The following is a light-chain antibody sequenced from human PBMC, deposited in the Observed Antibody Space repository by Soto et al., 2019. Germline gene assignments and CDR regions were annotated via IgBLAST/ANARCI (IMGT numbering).Light chain of an antibody. CDR3: QQTYIMSEGYT. CDR2: AAS. V-gene: IGKV1-39*01. CDR1: QSIRTH. Sequence: DIQVTQSPSSVSASAGERVTITCRATQSIRTHLNWYQQRPGKAPELLIYAASSLQSGVPSRFSGSGFGTDFTLTITSLQPEDSATYYCQQTYIMSEGYTFGQGTKLAIK. J-gene: IGKJ2*01.